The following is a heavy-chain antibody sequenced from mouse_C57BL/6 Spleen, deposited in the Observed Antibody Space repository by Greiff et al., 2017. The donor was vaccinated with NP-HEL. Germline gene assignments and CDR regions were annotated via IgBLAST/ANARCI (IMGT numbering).Heavy chain of an antibody. CDR2: IRNKAHGYTT. CDR3: ARSSIYYGCWGFAY. D-gene: IGHD2-2*01. CDR1: GFTFTDYY. Sequence: EVQGVESGGGLVQPGGSLSLSCAASGFTFTDYYMSWVRQPPGKALEWLGFIRNKAHGYTTEYSASVKGRFTISRDNSQSSLYLQMNALRAEDSATYYCARSSIYYGCWGFAYWGQGTLVTVSA. V-gene: IGHV7-3*01. J-gene: IGHJ3*01.